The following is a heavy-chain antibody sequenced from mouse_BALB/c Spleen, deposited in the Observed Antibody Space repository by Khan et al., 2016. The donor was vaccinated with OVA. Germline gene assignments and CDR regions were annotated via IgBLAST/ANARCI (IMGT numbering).Heavy chain of an antibody. V-gene: IGHV5-6-4*01. Sequence: EVELVESGGGLVKPGGSLRLSCEASGFTFSSYSMSWVRQTPEKRLEWVATITSGGSYTYYPDSVQGRFTISRDNAKNTLYLQMSSLKSEDTAIYYCTRDRKYDGSSFYFDYWGQGTTLTVSS. J-gene: IGHJ2*01. D-gene: IGHD1-1*01. CDR2: ITSGGSYT. CDR3: TRDRKYDGSSFYFDY. CDR1: GFTFSSYS.